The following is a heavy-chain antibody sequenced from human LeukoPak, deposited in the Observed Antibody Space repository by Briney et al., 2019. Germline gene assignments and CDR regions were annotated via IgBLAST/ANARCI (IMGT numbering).Heavy chain of an antibody. Sequence: ASVKVSCKASGFVFTSYGITWVRQAPGQGLEWVGWTSTFSGLTNYAEKVQDRVTMTTDTDTGTAYLEMRSLRFDDTAVYYCGRAGSSSWTATFDYWGQGTLLTVAS. CDR1: GFVFTSYG. J-gene: IGHJ4*02. CDR3: GRAGSSSWTATFDY. CDR2: TSTFSGLT. D-gene: IGHD6-13*01. V-gene: IGHV1-18*01.